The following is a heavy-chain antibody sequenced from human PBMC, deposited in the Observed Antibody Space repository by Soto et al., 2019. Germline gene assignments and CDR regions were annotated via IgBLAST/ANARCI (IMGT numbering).Heavy chain of an antibody. V-gene: IGHV3-30*04. Sequence: QVQLVESGGDVVQPGRSLRLSCAASGFILSHYDMHWVRQAPGKGLEWLAVFSPDGSKIFHADSVKGRFTISRDLSKNTLYLQMNNLRPEDTAVYFCAREATPEIPFDYWGQGTLVTVSS. CDR3: AREATPEIPFDY. CDR1: GFILSHYD. CDR2: FSPDGSKI. D-gene: IGHD1-26*01. J-gene: IGHJ4*02.